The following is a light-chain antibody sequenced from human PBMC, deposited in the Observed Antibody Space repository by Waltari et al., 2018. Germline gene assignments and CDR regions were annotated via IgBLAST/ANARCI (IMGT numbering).Light chain of an antibody. V-gene: IGLV2-14*01. CDR3: SSYTSSSTKVV. CDR1: SRDVCGYNY. J-gene: IGLJ2*01. Sequence: QSALTQPASVSGSPGQSITISCTGTSRDVCGYNYVSWYQQHPGKAPKLMIYDVSNRPSGVSNRFSGSKSGNTASLTISGLQAEDEADYYCSSYTSSSTKVVFGGGTKLTVL. CDR2: DVS.